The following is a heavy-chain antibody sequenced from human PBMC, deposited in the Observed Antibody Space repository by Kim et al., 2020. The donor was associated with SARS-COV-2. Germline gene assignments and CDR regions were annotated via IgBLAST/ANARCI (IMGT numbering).Heavy chain of an antibody. D-gene: IGHD3-10*01. Sequence: GGSLRLSCAASGFTFSNYGMHWVRQAPGKGLEWVAVISYDGSNKYYADSVKGRFTISIDNSKNTLYLQLHSLRAEDTALYYCATGSGGYFTWFDPWGQGTLVTVSS. CDR2: ISYDGSNK. J-gene: IGHJ5*02. V-gene: IGHV3-30*03. CDR1: GFTFSNYG. CDR3: ATGSGGYFTWFDP.